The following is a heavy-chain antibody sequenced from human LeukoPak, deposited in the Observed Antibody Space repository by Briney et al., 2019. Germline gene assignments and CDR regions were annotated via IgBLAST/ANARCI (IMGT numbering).Heavy chain of an antibody. CDR2: ISPYNGNR. J-gene: IGHJ4*02. CDR1: GYNFTTSG. CDR3: ARVKYSSGWSHFDY. Sequence: ASVKVSCKASGYNFTTSGITWVRQAPGQGLEWMGWISPYNGNRHYAQNVQGRFTMTTDTSTSTASMELRSLRSEDTAVYYCARVKYSSGWSHFDYWGQGTLVTVSS. D-gene: IGHD6-19*01. V-gene: IGHV1-18*01.